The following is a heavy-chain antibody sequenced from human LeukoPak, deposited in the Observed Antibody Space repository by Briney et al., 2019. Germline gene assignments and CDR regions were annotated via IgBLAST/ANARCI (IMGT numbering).Heavy chain of an antibody. D-gene: IGHD3-22*01. CDR3: ARDGITMIVVATTGVFDY. J-gene: IGHJ4*02. CDR2: IIPILGIA. CDR1: GYTFSSYG. V-gene: IGHV1-69*04. Sequence: SVKVSCKASGYTFSSYGISWVRQAPGQGLEWMGRIIPILGIANYAQKFQGRVTITADKSTSTAYMELRSLRSDDTAVYYCARDGITMIVVATTGVFDYWGQGTLVTVSS.